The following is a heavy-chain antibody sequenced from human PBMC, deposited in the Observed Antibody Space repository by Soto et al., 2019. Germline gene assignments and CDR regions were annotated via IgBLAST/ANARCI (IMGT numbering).Heavy chain of an antibody. Sequence: QVQLVQSGADVKKPGSSVKVSCKASGDTFNFYTINWVRQAPGLGLEWMGRFNPILTMSNYAQKFEGRVTITADKSTSTAYMELSRLRSEDTDMYYCATSYGSGYRAFDFWGQGALVTVSS. V-gene: IGHV1-69*02. J-gene: IGHJ4*02. D-gene: IGHD3-10*01. CDR3: ATSYGSGYRAFDF. CDR1: GDTFNFYT. CDR2: FNPILTMS.